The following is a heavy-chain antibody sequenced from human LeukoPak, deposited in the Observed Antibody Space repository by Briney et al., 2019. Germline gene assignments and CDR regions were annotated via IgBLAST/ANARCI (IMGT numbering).Heavy chain of an antibody. J-gene: IGHJ4*02. CDR3: ARDRDYSNTERGFDY. D-gene: IGHD4-11*01. V-gene: IGHV1-2*02. CDR1: GYTFTHYY. CDR2: INPNSGET. Sequence: GASVKVSCKPSGYTFTHYYIHWVRQAPGQGLEWMGWINPNSGETNSAQKFQGRVTMTGDTSISTAYMELRRVTSDDTAVYYCARDRDYSNTERGFDYWGQGTLVTVSS.